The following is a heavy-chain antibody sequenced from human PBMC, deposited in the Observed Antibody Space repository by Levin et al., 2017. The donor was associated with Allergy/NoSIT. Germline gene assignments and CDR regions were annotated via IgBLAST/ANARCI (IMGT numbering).Heavy chain of an antibody. V-gene: IGHV3-33*01. CDR3: ARDLAAAGLLLEYFQH. CDR1: GFTFSSYG. J-gene: IGHJ1*01. Sequence: GALRLSCAASGFTFSSYGMHWVRQAPGKGLEWVAVIWYDGSNKYYADSVKGRFTISRDNSKNTLYLQMNSLRAEDTAVYYCARDLAAAGLLLEYFQHWGQGTLVTVSS. D-gene: IGHD6-13*01. CDR2: IWYDGSNK.